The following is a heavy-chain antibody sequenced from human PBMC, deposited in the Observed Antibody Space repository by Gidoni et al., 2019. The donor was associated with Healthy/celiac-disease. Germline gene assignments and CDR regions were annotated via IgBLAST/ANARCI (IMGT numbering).Heavy chain of an antibody. CDR1: GFPFSNAW. V-gene: IGHV3-15*01. D-gene: IGHD6-19*01. Sequence: EVQLVESGGGLVKPGGSLRLSCAASGFPFSNAWMSWVRQAPGKGLEWVGRIKSKTDGGTTDYAAPVKGRFTISRDDSKNTLYLQMNSLKTEDTAVYYCTTDHMLAHTGYSSGWYPFDYWGQGTLVTVSS. CDR3: TTDHMLAHTGYSSGWYPFDY. J-gene: IGHJ4*02. CDR2: IKSKTDGGTT.